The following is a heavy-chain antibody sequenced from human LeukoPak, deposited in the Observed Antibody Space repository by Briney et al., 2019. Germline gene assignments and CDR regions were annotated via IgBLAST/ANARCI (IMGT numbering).Heavy chain of an antibody. CDR2: IYYSGST. CDR1: GGSISSYY. Sequence: SETLSLTYTVSGGSISSYYWSWIRQPPGKGLEWIGYIYYSGSTNYNPSLKSRVTISVDTSKNQFSLKLSSVTAADTAVYYCARRAYDFWSGYSYFDYWGQGTLVTVSS. D-gene: IGHD3-3*01. J-gene: IGHJ4*02. V-gene: IGHV4-59*01. CDR3: ARRAYDFWSGYSYFDY.